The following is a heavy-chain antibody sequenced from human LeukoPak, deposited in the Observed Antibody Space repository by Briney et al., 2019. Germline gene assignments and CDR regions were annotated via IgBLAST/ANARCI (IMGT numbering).Heavy chain of an antibody. CDR3: AKDESYMTTAIDY. CDR2: ISSSSSYI. D-gene: IGHD4-11*01. Sequence: KTGGSLRLSCAASGFLFSNYTMNWVRQAPGKGLEWVSSISSSSSYIYYADSVKGRFTISRDNSKNTLYLQMNSLRAEDTAVYYCAKDESYMTTAIDYWGQGTLVTVSS. V-gene: IGHV3-21*01. J-gene: IGHJ4*02. CDR1: GFLFSNYT.